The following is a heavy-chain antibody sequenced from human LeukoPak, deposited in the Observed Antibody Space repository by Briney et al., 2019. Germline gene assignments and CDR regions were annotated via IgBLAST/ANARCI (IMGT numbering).Heavy chain of an antibody. D-gene: IGHD3-10*01. V-gene: IGHV7-4-1*02. J-gene: IGHJ5*02. CDR1: GYTFTSYA. Sequence: GASVKVSCKASGYTFTSYAMNWVRQATGQGLEWMGWINTDTGNPTYAQGFTGRFVFSLDTSVSTAYLQISSLKAEDTAVYYCARRVGGSIQNWFDPWGQGTLVTVSS. CDR2: INTDTGNP. CDR3: ARRVGGSIQNWFDP.